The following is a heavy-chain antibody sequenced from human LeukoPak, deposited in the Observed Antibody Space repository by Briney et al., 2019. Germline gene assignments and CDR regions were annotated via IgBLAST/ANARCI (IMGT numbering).Heavy chain of an antibody. J-gene: IGHJ3*02. V-gene: IGHV4-4*02. Sequence: HSGSTNYNPSLKSRVTISVDKSKNQFSLKLSSVTAADTAVYYCAREGDDDYYDSSGYERAFDIWGQGTMVTASS. CDR2: HSGST. D-gene: IGHD3-22*01. CDR3: AREGDDDYYDSSGYERAFDI.